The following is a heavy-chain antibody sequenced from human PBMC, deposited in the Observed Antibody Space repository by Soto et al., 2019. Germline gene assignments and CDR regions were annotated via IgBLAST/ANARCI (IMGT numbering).Heavy chain of an antibody. CDR3: ASRSSGWYFDY. V-gene: IGHV3-23*01. CDR1: GFSFSSYD. J-gene: IGHJ4*02. Sequence: EVQLLESGGGLVQPGGSLRLSCAASGFSFSSYDMSWVRQTPGKGLEWVSVISGSGGSTYYADSVKGRFTISRDNSKNTLYLQMNSLRAADTAVYYCASRSSGWYFDYWGQGTLVTVSS. D-gene: IGHD6-19*01. CDR2: ISGSGGST.